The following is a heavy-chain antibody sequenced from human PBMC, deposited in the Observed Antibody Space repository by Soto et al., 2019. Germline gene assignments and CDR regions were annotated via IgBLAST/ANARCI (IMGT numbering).Heavy chain of an antibody. CDR2: ISGSGDTI. CDR1: GFTFSYYY. Sequence: GGSLRLSCAASGFTFSYYYMTWIRQPPGKGLEWVSYISGSGDTIYYADSVKGRFTVSRDNAKNSLYLQMNSLRAEDTAFYYCASDPYYYASGYWGQGTLVTVSS. J-gene: IGHJ4*02. V-gene: IGHV3-11*01. D-gene: IGHD3-10*01. CDR3: ASDPYYYASGY.